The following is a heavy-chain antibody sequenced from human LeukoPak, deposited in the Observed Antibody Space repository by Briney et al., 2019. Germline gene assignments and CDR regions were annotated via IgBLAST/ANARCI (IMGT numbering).Heavy chain of an antibody. CDR3: PRVPSGYCSSTSRTSSSDP. V-gene: IGHV1-2*02. CDR1: GYTFTGYY. D-gene: IGHD2-2*01. J-gene: IGHJ5*02. Sequence: SVNVSCKASGYTFTGYYMHWVRQAPGQGREWMGLINPNSGGTNYAQKFQGRVAMTRETSTRTAYMVIRSLRYHDTPGRYFPRVPSGYCSSTSRTSSSDPWGQGTLVTVSS. CDR2: INPNSGGT.